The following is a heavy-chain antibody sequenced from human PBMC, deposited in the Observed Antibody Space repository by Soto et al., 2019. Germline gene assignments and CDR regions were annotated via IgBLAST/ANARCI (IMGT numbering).Heavy chain of an antibody. Sequence: SETLSLTCTVSCGSVSSGSHYWSWIRQPPGRGLEWIGYIYYSGSTNYNPSLKSRVTISVDTSKNQFSLKLSSVTAADTAVYYCARVWNRNFDYWGQGTLVTVSS. J-gene: IGHJ4*02. V-gene: IGHV4-61*01. CDR2: IYYSGST. D-gene: IGHD1-1*01. CDR3: ARVWNRNFDY. CDR1: CGSVSSGSHY.